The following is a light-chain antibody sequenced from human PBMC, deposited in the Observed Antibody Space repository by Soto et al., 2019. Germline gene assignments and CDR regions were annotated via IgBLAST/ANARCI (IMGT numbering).Light chain of an antibody. CDR3: MQARQTPPWT. V-gene: IGKV2-28*01. CDR1: QSLLHSNGYNY. CDR2: SGS. Sequence: DIVLTQSPLSLPVTPGEPASISCRSSQSLLHSNGYNYLDWYLQRPGQSPQLLIYSGSNRASGVPDRFSGSGSGTDFTPTISRVEAEDVGVYYCMQARQTPPWTFGPGTRVDMK. J-gene: IGKJ1*01.